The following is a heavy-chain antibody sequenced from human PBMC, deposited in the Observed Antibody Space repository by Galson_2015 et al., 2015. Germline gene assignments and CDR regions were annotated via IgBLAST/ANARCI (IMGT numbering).Heavy chain of an antibody. Sequence: SLRLSCAASGFTLRSYAMHWVRQGPGKGLEWVAVISSDGNNQHYADSVQGRFMISRDNSKNTLYLQMNSLRVEDTAVYYCARRGGETIRALGSWFDPWGQGTLVTVSS. CDR2: ISSDGNNQ. J-gene: IGHJ5*02. CDR1: GFTLRSYA. CDR3: ARRGGETIRALGSWFDP. V-gene: IGHV3-30-3*01. D-gene: IGHD3-16*01.